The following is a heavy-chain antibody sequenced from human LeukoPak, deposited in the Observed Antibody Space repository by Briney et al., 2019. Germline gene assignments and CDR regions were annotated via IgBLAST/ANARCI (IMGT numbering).Heavy chain of an antibody. V-gene: IGHV3-74*01. Sequence: GGSLRLSCVASGFSFSSYWMHWVRHAPGKGLVWVARIVGDGTSATYADSVKGRFTISRDNGKDTLYLQMNSLRVEDTALYYRVRGGDDPDHWGQGTLVTVSS. J-gene: IGHJ4*02. CDR2: IVGDGTSA. CDR3: VRGGDDPDH. D-gene: IGHD3-16*01. CDR1: GFSFSSYW.